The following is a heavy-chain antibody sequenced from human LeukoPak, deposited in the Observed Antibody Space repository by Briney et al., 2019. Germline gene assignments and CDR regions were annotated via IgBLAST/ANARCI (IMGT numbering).Heavy chain of an antibody. CDR1: GGSLSSGAHY. J-gene: IGHJ4*02. V-gene: IGHV4-31*03. CDR3: ARGRYSGYDPPTDY. CDR2: IYYSGST. D-gene: IGHD5-12*01. Sequence: SQTLSLTCTVSGGSLSSGAHYWSWIRQHPGKGLEWIGYIYYSGSTYYNPSLKSRVTISVDTSRNQFSLKLSSVTAADTAVYYCARGRYSGYDPPTDYWGRGTLVTVSS.